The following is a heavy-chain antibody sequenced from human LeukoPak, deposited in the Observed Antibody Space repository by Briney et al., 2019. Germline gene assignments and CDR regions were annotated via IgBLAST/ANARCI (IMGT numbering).Heavy chain of an antibody. J-gene: IGHJ6*03. Sequence: GGSLRLSCAASGFTFSSYAMHWVRQAPGKGLEWVGRIKSKTDGGTTDYAAPVKGRFTISRDDSKNTLYLQMNSLKTEDTAVYYCTTERGTRITIFGVVIMSYYYYYMDVWGKGTTVTVSS. D-gene: IGHD3-3*01. CDR1: GFTFSSYA. V-gene: IGHV3-15*01. CDR3: TTERGTRITIFGVVIMSYYYYYMDV. CDR2: IKSKTDGGTT.